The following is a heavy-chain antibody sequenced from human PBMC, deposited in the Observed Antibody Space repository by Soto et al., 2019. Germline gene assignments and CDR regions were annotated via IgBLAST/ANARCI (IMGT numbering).Heavy chain of an antibody. D-gene: IGHD6-13*01. CDR1: GYTFTSYG. CDR3: ARESMIGKYAGYSSSWYDY. V-gene: IGHV1-18*04. Sequence: ASVEVSCKASGYTFTSYGISGVRQAPGQGLEWMGWIRDYNGNTKYAQKLQGRVTMTTDTPTSTAYMELRSLRSDDTAVYYCARESMIGKYAGYSSSWYDYWGQGTLVTVSS. J-gene: IGHJ4*02. CDR2: IRDYNGNT.